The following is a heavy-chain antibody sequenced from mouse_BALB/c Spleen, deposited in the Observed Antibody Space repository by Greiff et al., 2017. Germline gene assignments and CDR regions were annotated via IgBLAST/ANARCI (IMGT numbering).Heavy chain of an antibody. CDR3: ARAPTGYYFDY. V-gene: IGHV5-15*02. Sequence: EVKLVESGGGLVQPGGSRKLSCAASGFPFRDYGMAWVRQDPGKGPGWVAFLSNLAYSIYYADTVTGRFTISRENAKNTLYLEMSSLRSEDTAMYYCARAPTGYYFDYWGQGTTLTVSS. J-gene: IGHJ2*01. D-gene: IGHD4-1*02. CDR2: LSNLAYSI. CDR1: GFPFRDYG.